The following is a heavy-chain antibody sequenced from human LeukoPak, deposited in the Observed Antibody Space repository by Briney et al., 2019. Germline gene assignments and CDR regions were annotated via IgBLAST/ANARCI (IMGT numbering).Heavy chain of an antibody. V-gene: IGHV4-30-4*08. CDR3: ARDQEQLEVRGGPPFEYYYYYMDV. CDR2: IYYSGST. CDR1: GGSISSGDYY. Sequence: SSETLSLTCTVSGGSISSGDYYWSWIRQPPGKGLEWIGYIYYSGSTYYNPSLKSRVTISVDTSKNQFSLKLSSVTAADTAVYYCARDQEQLEVRGGPPFEYYYYYMDVWGKGTTVTVSS. J-gene: IGHJ6*03. D-gene: IGHD6-6*01.